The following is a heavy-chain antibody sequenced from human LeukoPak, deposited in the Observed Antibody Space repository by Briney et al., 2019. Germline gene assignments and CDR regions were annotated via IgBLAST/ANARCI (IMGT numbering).Heavy chain of an antibody. J-gene: IGHJ6*02. CDR1: GGTFSIYT. Sequence: ASVKVSCKASGGTFSIYTISWVRQAPGQGLEWMGGIIPIFGIANYAQKFQGRVTITADKSTSTAYMELSSLRSEDTAVFYCARGHQPPYYGMDVWGQGTTVTVSS. V-gene: IGHV1-69*17. CDR2: IIPIFGIA. CDR3: ARGHQPPYYGMDV.